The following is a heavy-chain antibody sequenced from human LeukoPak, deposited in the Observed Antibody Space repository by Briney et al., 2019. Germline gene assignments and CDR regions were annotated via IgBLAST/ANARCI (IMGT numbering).Heavy chain of an antibody. V-gene: IGHV1-69*05. CDR3: ARDQVVRGSNWFDP. Sequence: RASVKVSCKASGGTFSSYAISWVRQAPGQGLEWMGRIIPIFGTANYAQKFQGRVTITTDESTSTAYMELSSLRAEDTAVYYCARDQVVRGSNWFDPWGQGTLVTASS. CDR1: GGTFSSYA. CDR2: IIPIFGTA. D-gene: IGHD3-10*01. J-gene: IGHJ5*02.